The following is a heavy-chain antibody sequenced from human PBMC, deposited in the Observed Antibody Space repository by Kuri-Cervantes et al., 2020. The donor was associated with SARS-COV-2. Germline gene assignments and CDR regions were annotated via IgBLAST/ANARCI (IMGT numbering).Heavy chain of an antibody. V-gene: IGHV4-38-2*01. CDR1: GYSISSGYY. Sequence: ETLRLSCAVSGYSISSGYYWGWIRQPPGKGLEWIGSIYHSGSTYYNPSLKSRVTISVDTSKNQFSLKLSSVTAADTAVYYCARLSYYYNSSGYYGGNWFDPWGQGTLVTVSS. J-gene: IGHJ5*02. CDR3: ARLSYYYNSSGYYGGNWFDP. D-gene: IGHD3-22*01. CDR2: IYHSGST.